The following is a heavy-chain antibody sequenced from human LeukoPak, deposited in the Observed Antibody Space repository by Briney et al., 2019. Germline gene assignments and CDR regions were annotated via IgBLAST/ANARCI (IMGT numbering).Heavy chain of an antibody. J-gene: IGHJ3*02. D-gene: IGHD3-22*01. CDR3: ASRYYYDSSGYPGAFDI. CDR2: IYYSGST. V-gene: IGHV4-34*01. Sequence: NSSETLSLTCAVYGGSFSGYYWSWIRQPPGKGLEWIGSIYYSGSTYYNPSLKSRVTISVDTSKNQFSLKLSSVTAADTAVYYCASRYYYDSSGYPGAFDIWGQGTMVTVSS. CDR1: GGSFSGYY.